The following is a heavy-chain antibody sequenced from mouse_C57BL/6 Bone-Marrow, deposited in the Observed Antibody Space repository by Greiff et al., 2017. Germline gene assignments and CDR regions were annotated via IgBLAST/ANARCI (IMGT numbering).Heavy chain of an antibody. CDR3: ARLECDGSSGDWYFDV. V-gene: IGHV1-85*01. J-gene: IGHJ1*03. Sequence: QVQLQQSGPELVKPGASVKLSCKASGYTFTSYDINWVKQRPGQGLEWIGWIYPRDGSTKYNEKFKGKATLTVDTSSSTAYMELHSLTSGDSAVYFCARLECDGSSGDWYFDVWGTGTTVTVSS. D-gene: IGHD1-1*01. CDR1: GYTFTSYD. CDR2: IYPRDGST.